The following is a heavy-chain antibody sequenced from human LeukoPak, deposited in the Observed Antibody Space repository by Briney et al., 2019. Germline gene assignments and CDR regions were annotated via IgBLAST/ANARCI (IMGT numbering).Heavy chain of an antibody. D-gene: IGHD5-18*01. V-gene: IGHV1-69*13. CDR2: IIPIFGTA. J-gene: IGHJ4*02. CDR3: ASQDSPRGYSYGYVDY. CDR1: GGTFSSYA. Sequence: SVNVSCKASGGTFSSYAISWVRQAPGQGLEWMGGIIPIFGTANCAQKFQGRVTITADESTSTAYMELSSLRSEDTAVYYCASQDSPRGYSYGYVDYWGQGTLVTVSS.